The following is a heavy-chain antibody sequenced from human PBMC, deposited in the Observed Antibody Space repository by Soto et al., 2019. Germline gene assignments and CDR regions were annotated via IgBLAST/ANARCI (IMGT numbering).Heavy chain of an antibody. CDR1: GGSISRSTYY. D-gene: IGHD2-15*01. CDR3: ASQVVASRHFDY. Sequence: QLQLQESGPGLLKSSETLSLTCTVSGGSISRSTYYWGWIRQPPGKGLEWIGSVFYSGATYHNPSLKSRVTMSKDTSKNQFSLIMSSVTAADTAVYYCASQVVASRHFDYWGQGNRVTVSS. CDR2: VFYSGAT. J-gene: IGHJ4*02. V-gene: IGHV4-39*01.